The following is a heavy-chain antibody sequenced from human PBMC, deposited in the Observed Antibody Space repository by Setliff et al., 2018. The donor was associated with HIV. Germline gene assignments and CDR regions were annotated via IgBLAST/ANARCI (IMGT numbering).Heavy chain of an antibody. Sequence: GESLKISCQASGFTFSNYWIGWVRQMPGKGLEWMGIIYPGDSDTKYSPSFQGQVTMLADKSNNTAYLQWSSLKTSDSAIYYCAKTGGLRYMDVWGKGTTVTVSS. J-gene: IGHJ6*03. CDR3: AKTGGLRYMDV. D-gene: IGHD7-27*01. V-gene: IGHV5-51*01. CDR2: IYPGDSDT. CDR1: GFTFSNYW.